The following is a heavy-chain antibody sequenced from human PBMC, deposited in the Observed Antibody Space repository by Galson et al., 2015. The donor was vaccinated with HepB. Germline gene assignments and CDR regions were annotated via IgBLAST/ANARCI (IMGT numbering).Heavy chain of an antibody. CDR3: AIYTVTQPIRPYNWFDP. V-gene: IGHV1-2*02. CDR1: GYTFTGYY. CDR2: INPNSGGT. Sequence: SVKVSCKASGYTFTGYYMHWVRQAPGQGLEWMGWINPNSGGTNYAQKFQGRVTMTRDTSISTAYMELSRLRSDDTAVYYCAIYTVTQPIRPYNWFDPWGQGTLVTVSS. D-gene: IGHD4-11*01. J-gene: IGHJ5*02.